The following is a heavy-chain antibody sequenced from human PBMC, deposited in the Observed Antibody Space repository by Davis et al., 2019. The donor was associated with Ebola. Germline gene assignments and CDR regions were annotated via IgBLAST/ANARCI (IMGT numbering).Heavy chain of an antibody. D-gene: IGHD2-2*01. CDR1: GLSFSGYY. Sequence: PGGSLRLSCAVYGLSFSGYYWSWIRQPPGKGLEWIGEINNSGTTNYNPSLKSRVTISVDTSKNQFSLKLSSVTAADTAVYYCATVPNPRRVPAAQPGMDVWGQGTTVTVAS. CDR2: INNSGTT. CDR3: ATVPNPRRVPAAQPGMDV. J-gene: IGHJ6*02. V-gene: IGHV4-34*01.